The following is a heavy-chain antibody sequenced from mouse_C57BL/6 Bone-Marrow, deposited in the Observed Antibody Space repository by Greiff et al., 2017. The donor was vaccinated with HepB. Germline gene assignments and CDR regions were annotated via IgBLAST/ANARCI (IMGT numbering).Heavy chain of an antibody. J-gene: IGHJ4*01. Sequence: EVKLMESGGGLVQPGESLKLSCESNEYEFPSHDMSWVRKTPEKRLELVAAINSDGGSTYYPDTMERRFIISRDNTKKTLYLQMSSLRSEDTALYYCASYDGYPYYAMDYWGQGTSVTVSS. CDR3: ASYDGYPYYAMDY. CDR2: INSDGGST. CDR1: EYEFPSHD. D-gene: IGHD2-3*01. V-gene: IGHV5-2*01.